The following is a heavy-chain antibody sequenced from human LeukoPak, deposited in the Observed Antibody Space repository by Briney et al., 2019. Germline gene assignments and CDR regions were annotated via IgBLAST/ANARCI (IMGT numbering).Heavy chain of an antibody. CDR3: AREYSSGSNIDY. CDR2: INAHNGNT. D-gene: IGHD6-19*01. CDR1: GYTLITYG. J-gene: IGHJ4*02. Sequence: ASVKVSCKASGYTLITYGISWVRQAPGQGLEWMGWINAHNGNTNYAQKLQGRVTMTTDTSTSTAYMELRSLTSDDTAVYYCAREYSSGSNIDYWGQGTLVTVSS. V-gene: IGHV1-18*01.